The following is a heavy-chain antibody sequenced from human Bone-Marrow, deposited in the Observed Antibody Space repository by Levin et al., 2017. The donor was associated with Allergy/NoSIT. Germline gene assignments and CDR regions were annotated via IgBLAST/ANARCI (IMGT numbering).Heavy chain of an antibody. Sequence: LTGGSLRLSCAGSGFNFGGYDMNWVRQAPGKGLEWVSSVSKSGAKTYYSDSVKGRFTISRENSKNTLFLQMDSLRVEDTALYYCVKDKAGAGNTDLDYWGPGTMVIVSS. J-gene: IGHJ4*02. CDR3: VKDKAGAGNTDLDY. CDR2: VSKSGAKT. D-gene: IGHD6-19*01. V-gene: IGHV3-23*01. CDR1: GFNFGGYD.